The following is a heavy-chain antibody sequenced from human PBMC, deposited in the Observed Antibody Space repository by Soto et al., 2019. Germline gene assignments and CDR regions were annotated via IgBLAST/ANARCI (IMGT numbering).Heavy chain of an antibody. V-gene: IGHV3-30-3*01. D-gene: IGHD3-22*01. CDR3: ARDHENQYYYDSSGYYYVPGY. J-gene: IGHJ4*02. Sequence: QVQLVESGGGVVQPGRSLRLSCAASGFTFSSYAMHWVRQAPGKGLEWVAVISYDGSNKYYADSVKGRFTISRDNSKNTLYLQMNSRRAEDTAVYYCARDHENQYYYDSSGYYYVPGYWGQGTLVTVSS. CDR1: GFTFSSYA. CDR2: ISYDGSNK.